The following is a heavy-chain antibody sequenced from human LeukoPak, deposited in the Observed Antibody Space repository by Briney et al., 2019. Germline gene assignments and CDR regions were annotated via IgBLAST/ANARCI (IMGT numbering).Heavy chain of an antibody. V-gene: IGHV3-66*01. CDR3: ASPYYDYVWGSYRRHDY. CDR2: IYSGGST. D-gene: IGHD3-16*02. CDR1: GLTFSSYW. J-gene: IGHJ4*02. Sequence: LTGGSLRLSCAASGLTFSSYWMHWVRQVPGKGLVWVSVIYSGGSTYYADSVKGRFTISRDNSKNTLYLQMNSLRAEDTAVYYCASPYYDYVWGSYRRHDYWGQGTLVTVSS.